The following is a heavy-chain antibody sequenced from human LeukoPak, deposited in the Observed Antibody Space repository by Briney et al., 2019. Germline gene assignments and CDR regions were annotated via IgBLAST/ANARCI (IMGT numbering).Heavy chain of an antibody. Sequence: GGSLRLSCAASGFTFSDYYMSWIRQAPGKGLEWVSYISSSGSTIYYADSVKGRFTISRDNAKSSLFLQVNSLRAEDTALYYCARSGDYGESFDSWGQGTLVTVSS. D-gene: IGHD4-17*01. J-gene: IGHJ4*02. V-gene: IGHV3-11*01. CDR2: ISSSGSTI. CDR3: ARSGDYGESFDS. CDR1: GFTFSDYY.